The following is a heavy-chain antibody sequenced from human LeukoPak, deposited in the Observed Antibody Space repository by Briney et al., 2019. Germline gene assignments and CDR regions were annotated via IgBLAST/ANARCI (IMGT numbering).Heavy chain of an antibody. CDR1: GGSFRGYY. D-gene: IGHD5-12*01. CDR2: INHSGST. V-gene: IGHV4-34*01. J-gene: IGHJ4*02. CDR3: ARGARSGYDYGDFDY. Sequence: SETLSLTYAVYGGSFRGYYWSWIRQPPGKGLEWIGEINHSGSTNYNPSLKSRVTISVDTSKNQFSLKLSSVTAADTAVYYCARGARSGYDYGDFDYWGQGTLVTVSS.